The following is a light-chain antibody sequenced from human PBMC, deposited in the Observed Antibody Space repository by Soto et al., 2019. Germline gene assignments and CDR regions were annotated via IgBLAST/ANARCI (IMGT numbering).Light chain of an antibody. Sequence: EIELTQSPGTLSLSPGESATLSCRASQSVGSNYLAWYQQKPGQAPRLLIYGASSRATSIPDRFSGSGSGTDFTLTISRLEPEDFAVYYCQQYDSSPLTFGGGTKVDIK. J-gene: IGKJ4*01. V-gene: IGKV3-20*01. CDR3: QQYDSSPLT. CDR2: GAS. CDR1: QSVGSNY.